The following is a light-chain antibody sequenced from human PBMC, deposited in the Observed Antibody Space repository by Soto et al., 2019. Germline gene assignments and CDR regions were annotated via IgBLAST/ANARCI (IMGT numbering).Light chain of an antibody. CDR3: CSYAGSSTFYV. J-gene: IGLJ1*01. Sequence: QSVLTQPASVSGSPGQSITISCTGTSSDVGSYNLVSWYQQHPGKAPKLMIYECSKRPSGVSNRFSRSKSGNTASLTISGLPAEDEADYSCCSYAGSSTFYVFGTGTKLTVL. CDR1: SSDVGSYNL. CDR2: ECS. V-gene: IGLV2-23*01.